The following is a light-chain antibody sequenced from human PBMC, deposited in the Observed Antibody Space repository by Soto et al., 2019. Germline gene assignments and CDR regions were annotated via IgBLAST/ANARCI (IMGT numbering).Light chain of an antibody. CDR1: QSISND. V-gene: IGKV1-39*01. CDR2: TAS. Sequence: DIQMTQSPSSLSASVGDRVTITCRASQSISNDLNWYQQKPGKAPKLLIYTASSLQSGVPSRFSGSGSGTDFTLTVSRLQPEDFATYYCQQSYSTPHTFGQGTKVEIK. CDR3: QQSYSTPHT. J-gene: IGKJ1*01.